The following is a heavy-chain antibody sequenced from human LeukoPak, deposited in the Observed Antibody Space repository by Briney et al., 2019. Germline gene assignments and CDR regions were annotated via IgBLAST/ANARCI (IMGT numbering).Heavy chain of an antibody. CDR1: GDSVSNDRYY. CDR3: ARYNWNTWFDP. Sequence: SETLSLTCTVSGDSVSNDRYYWTWIRQSPGRGLEWIAYIRYSGHTNYNPSLDTRVTISLDASKNQLSLRLYSVTAADTAMYYCARYNWNTWFDPWGQGALVTVSS. V-gene: IGHV4-61*01. CDR2: IRYSGHT. D-gene: IGHD1-1*01. J-gene: IGHJ5*02.